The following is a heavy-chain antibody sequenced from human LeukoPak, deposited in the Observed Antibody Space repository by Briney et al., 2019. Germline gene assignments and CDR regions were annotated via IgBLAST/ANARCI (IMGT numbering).Heavy chain of an antibody. Sequence: SLRLSCAASGFTFNDYAMNWVRQVPGKGLEWVSRINWNSGSIDYADSVKGRFSISRDNAKNSLYLQMNSLRAEDTALYFCAKDSSSSNYYYGMDVWGQGTTVTVSS. D-gene: IGHD6-6*01. V-gene: IGHV3-9*01. J-gene: IGHJ6*02. CDR3: AKDSSSSNYYYGMDV. CDR1: GFTFNDYA. CDR2: INWNSGSI.